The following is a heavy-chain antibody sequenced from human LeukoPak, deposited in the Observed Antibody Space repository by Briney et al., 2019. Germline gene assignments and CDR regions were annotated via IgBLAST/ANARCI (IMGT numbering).Heavy chain of an antibody. CDR1: GFTFSSYS. CDR3: ARQWVGPTGYRFDY. V-gene: IGHV3-21*01. J-gene: IGHJ4*02. CDR2: ISSSSSYI. D-gene: IGHD1-26*01. Sequence: PGGSLRLSCAASGFTFSSYSMNWVRQAPGKGLEWVSSISSSSSYIYYADSVKGRFTISRDNAKNSLYLQINSLRVEDAAVYYCARQWVGPTGYRFDYWGQGTLVTVSS.